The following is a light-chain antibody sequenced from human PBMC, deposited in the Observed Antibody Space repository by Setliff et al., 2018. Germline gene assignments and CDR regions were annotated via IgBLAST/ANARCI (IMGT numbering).Light chain of an antibody. CDR2: DVS. J-gene: IGLJ1*01. Sequence: QSALAQPASVSGSPGQSITISCTGTSSDVGAYNCISWYQHHPDKAPKLLIYDVSNRPSGVSSRFSGSKSGSTASLTISGLHAEDEADYFCCSCTSNITPYVFGTGTKVTVL. CDR3: CSCTSNITPYV. CDR1: SSDVGAYNC. V-gene: IGLV2-14*01.